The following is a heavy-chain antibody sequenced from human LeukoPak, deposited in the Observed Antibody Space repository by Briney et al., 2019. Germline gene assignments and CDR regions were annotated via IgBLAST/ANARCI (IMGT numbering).Heavy chain of an antibody. J-gene: IGHJ4*02. CDR1: GYTFTGHY. D-gene: IGHD4-17*01. Sequence: GASVRVSCKASGYTFTGHYMQWVRQAPGQGLEWMGWVNPNSGGTNYAQKFQGRVTLTRDTSISTAYMELSRLRSDDTAIYYCARGSPSAWDYGDLAFDYWGQGTLLTVSS. CDR2: VNPNSGGT. CDR3: ARGSPSAWDYGDLAFDY. V-gene: IGHV1-2*02.